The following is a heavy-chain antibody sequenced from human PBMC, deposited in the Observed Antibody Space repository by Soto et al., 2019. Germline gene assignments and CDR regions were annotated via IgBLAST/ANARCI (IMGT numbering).Heavy chain of an antibody. CDR1: GFSLSTSGMS. D-gene: IGHD5-12*01. CDR2: IDWTNDK. J-gene: IGHJ4*02. CDR3: ARVNDYILDY. Sequence: ASGPTLVNPTQTLTLTCTFSGFSLSTSGMSVSWIRQPPGKALEWLARIDWTNDKYYSTSLKTRLTISKDTSKNQVVLTMTNMDPVDTDTFYCARVNDYILDYWGLGTLVTVSS. V-gene: IGHV2-70*11.